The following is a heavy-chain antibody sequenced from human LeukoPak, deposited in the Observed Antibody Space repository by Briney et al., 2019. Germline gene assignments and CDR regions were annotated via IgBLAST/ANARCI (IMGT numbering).Heavy chain of an antibody. V-gene: IGHV4-4*09. CDR1: GGSINGYY. J-gene: IGHJ4*02. Sequence: KSSETLSLTCSVSGGSINGYYWSWIRQPPGRGLEWIGYIYSSASTDYNPSLKSRVTISGDTSKNHFSSKLNSVTAADTAMYYCARHGTGGFFDYWGQGTLVTVSS. D-gene: IGHD3-16*01. CDR2: IYSSAST. CDR3: ARHGTGGFFDY.